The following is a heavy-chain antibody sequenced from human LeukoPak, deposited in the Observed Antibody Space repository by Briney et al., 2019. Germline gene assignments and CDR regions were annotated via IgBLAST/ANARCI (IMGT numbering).Heavy chain of an antibody. CDR3: AKGPSRVAAAGYFDY. J-gene: IGHJ4*02. CDR1: GFTFDDYV. CDR2: ISWNSGSI. D-gene: IGHD6-13*01. Sequence: PGGSLRLSCAASGFTFDDYVMHWVRQAPGKGLEWVSGISWNSGSIGYADSVKGRFTISRDNAKNSLYLQMNSLRAEDTALYYCAKGPSRVAAAGYFDYWGQGTLVTVSS. V-gene: IGHV3-9*01.